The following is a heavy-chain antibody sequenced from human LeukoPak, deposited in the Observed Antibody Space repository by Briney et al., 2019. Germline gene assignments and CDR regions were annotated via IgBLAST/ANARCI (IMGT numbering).Heavy chain of an antibody. J-gene: IGHJ3*02. CDR3: AKDRAAVAGRDAFDI. D-gene: IGHD6-19*01. CDR1: GFTFSDYT. V-gene: IGHV3-23*01. CDR2: ISGSGVGT. Sequence: GGSLRLSCAASGFTFSDYTMNWVRQAPGKGLEWVSAISGSGVGTYYADSVKGRFTISRDNSESTLYLQMNSLRAEDTAVYYCAKDRAAVAGRDAFDIWGQGTMVTVSS.